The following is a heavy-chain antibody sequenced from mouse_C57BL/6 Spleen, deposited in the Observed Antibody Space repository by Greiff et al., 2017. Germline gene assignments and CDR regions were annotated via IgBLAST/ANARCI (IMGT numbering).Heavy chain of an antibody. V-gene: IGHV1-64*01. CDR2: IHPNSGST. J-gene: IGHJ2*01. Sequence: QVQLQQPGAELVKPGASVKLSCKASGYTFTSYWMHWVKQRPGQGLEWIGMIHPNSGSTNYNEKFKSKATLTVDKSSSTAYMQLSSLTSEDSAVYYCARWFITPVVADYWGQGTTLTVAS. CDR3: ARWFITPVVADY. CDR1: GYTFTSYW. D-gene: IGHD1-1*01.